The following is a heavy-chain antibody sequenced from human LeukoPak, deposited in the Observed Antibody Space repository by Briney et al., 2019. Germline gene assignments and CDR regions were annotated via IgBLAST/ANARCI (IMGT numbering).Heavy chain of an antibody. CDR3: ARDLSSTPNWGLDY. V-gene: IGHV1-2*06. CDR2: INSNSGGT. CDR1: GYTFIHYF. Sequence: AAVKVSCKASGYTFIHYFIHWVRQAPGQGLEWMGRINSNSGGTEYAQRFQGRVTMTRDTSITTVYMELHSLTFDDAAVYYCARDLSSTPNWGLDYWGQGALVTVSS. D-gene: IGHD7-27*01. J-gene: IGHJ4*02.